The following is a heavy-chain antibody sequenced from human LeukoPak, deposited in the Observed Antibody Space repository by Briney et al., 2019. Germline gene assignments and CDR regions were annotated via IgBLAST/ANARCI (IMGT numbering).Heavy chain of an antibody. V-gene: IGHV1-2*02. CDR1: GYTFTGYY. J-gene: IGHJ4*02. D-gene: IGHD6-19*01. CDR3: ARDLGYSSGWRTNY. CDR2: INPNSGGT. Sequence: GASVKVSCKASGYTFTGYYMHWVRQAPGQGLEWMGWINPNSGGTNYAQKFQGRVTMTRDTSISTAYMELSRLRSDDTAVYYCARDLGYSSGWRTNYWGQGTLVAVSS.